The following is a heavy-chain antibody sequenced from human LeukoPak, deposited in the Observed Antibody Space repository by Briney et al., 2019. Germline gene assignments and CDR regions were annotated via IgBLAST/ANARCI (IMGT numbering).Heavy chain of an antibody. J-gene: IGHJ4*02. V-gene: IGHV1-2*02. D-gene: IGHD2-21*02. CDR2: INPNSGGT. CDR1: RYTFTGYY. Sequence: SVKVSCKASRYTFTGYYMHWLRQAPGQGLEWMGWINPNSGGTNYAQKFQGRVTMTRDTSISTAYMELSRLRSDDTAVYYCARARRSAVVTAIPDYWGQGTLVTVSS. CDR3: ARARRSAVVTAIPDY.